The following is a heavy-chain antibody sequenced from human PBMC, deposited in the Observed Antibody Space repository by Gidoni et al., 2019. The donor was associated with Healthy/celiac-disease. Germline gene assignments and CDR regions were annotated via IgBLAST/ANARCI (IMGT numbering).Heavy chain of an antibody. J-gene: IGHJ3*02. CDR1: GFTFDDYA. CDR2: ISWNSGSI. Sequence: EVQLVESGGGLVQPGRSLRLSCAASGFTFDDYAMHWVRQAPGKGLEWVSGISWNSGSIGYADSVKGRFTISRDNAKNSLYLQMNSLRAEDTALYYCAKDIFGDYYDSSGYADAFDIWGQGTMVTVSS. V-gene: IGHV3-9*01. D-gene: IGHD3-22*01. CDR3: AKDIFGDYYDSSGYADAFDI.